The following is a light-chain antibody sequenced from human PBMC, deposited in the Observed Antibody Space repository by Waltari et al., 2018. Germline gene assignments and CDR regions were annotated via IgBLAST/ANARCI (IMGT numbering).Light chain of an antibody. CDR3: HVWHPHVEPGV. V-gene: IGLV3-21*04. CDR1: NIGTYS. Sequence: SYVVTQPPSVSVAPGETATITCGGDNIGTYSVHWYQQKAGQAPVLVIFYDRDRHSGVPDRFSGSNAGNTATLTISRVEAEDEARYYCHVWHPHVEPGVFGTGTEVTVL. J-gene: IGLJ1*01. CDR2: YDR.